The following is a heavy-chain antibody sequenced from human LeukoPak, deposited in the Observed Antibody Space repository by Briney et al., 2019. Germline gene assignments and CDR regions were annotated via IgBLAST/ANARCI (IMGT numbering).Heavy chain of an antibody. J-gene: IGHJ4*02. CDR1: GFTFSSYS. CDR2: ISSSSSYI. CDR3: ARDAVVVVAASGPGYYFDY. Sequence: GGSLRLSCAASGFTFSSYSMNWVRQAPGKGLEWVSSISSSSSYIYYADSVKGRFTISRDNAKNSLYLQMNSLRAEDTAVYYCARDAVVVVAASGPGYYFDYWGQGTLVTVSS. V-gene: IGHV3-21*01. D-gene: IGHD2-15*01.